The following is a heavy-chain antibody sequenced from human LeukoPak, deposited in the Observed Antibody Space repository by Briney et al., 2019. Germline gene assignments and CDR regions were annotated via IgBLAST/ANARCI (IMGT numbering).Heavy chain of an antibody. CDR3: AKDGDSSGSYLGLDP. CDR1: GFTFSSYG. Sequence: GGSLRLSCAASGFTFSSYGMHWVRQAPGKGLEWVAVIWYGGSNKYYADSVKGRFTISRDNSKNTLYLQMNSLRAEDTAVYYCAKDGDSSGSYLGLDPWGQGTLVTVSS. D-gene: IGHD6-19*01. V-gene: IGHV3-30*02. J-gene: IGHJ5*02. CDR2: IWYGGSNK.